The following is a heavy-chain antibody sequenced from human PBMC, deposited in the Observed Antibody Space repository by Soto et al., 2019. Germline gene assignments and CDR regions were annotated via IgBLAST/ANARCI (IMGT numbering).Heavy chain of an antibody. V-gene: IGHV3-21*04. Sequence: GGSLRLSCSASGFTFSSYTMNWVRQAPGKGLEWVSSINSVSSYIFYADSVRGRFTISRDNSKNTLYLQMKSLRAEDTAVYYCARGGVLDADSAWFDPWGQGTLVTVSS. CDR3: ARGGVLDADSAWFDP. CDR1: GFTFSSYT. D-gene: IGHD3-16*01. CDR2: INSVSSYI. J-gene: IGHJ5*02.